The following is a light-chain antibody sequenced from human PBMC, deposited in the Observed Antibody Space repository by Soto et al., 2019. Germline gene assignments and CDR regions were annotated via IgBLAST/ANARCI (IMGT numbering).Light chain of an antibody. Sequence: EIVMTQSPATLPVSPGERASLSCRASQSVSSNLAWYQQKPGQAPRLLIYGASTRATGIPGRFSGSGSGTEFTLTISSLQSEDFAVYYCQQYNNWPPWTFGQGTKVDIK. CDR1: QSVSSN. J-gene: IGKJ1*01. V-gene: IGKV3-15*01. CDR3: QQYNNWPPWT. CDR2: GAS.